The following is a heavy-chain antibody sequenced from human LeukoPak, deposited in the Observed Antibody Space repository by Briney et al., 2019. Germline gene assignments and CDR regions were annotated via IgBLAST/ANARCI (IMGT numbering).Heavy chain of an antibody. CDR2: IYSGGST. CDR1: GFTVSSNY. D-gene: IGHD6-13*01. V-gene: IGHV3-53*01. CDR3: HLGYSSSWYTLDY. Sequence: GGSLRLSCAASGFTVSSNYMSWVRQAPGKGLEWVSVIYSGGSTYYADSVKGRFTISRDNSKNTLYLQMNSLRAEDTAVYYCHLGYSSSWYTLDYWGQGTLVTVSS. J-gene: IGHJ4*02.